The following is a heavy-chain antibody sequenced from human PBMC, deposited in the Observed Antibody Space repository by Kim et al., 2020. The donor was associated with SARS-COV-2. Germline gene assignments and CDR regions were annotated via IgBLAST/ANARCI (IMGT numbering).Heavy chain of an antibody. CDR3: ARGPWAAAGLYYYYGMDV. D-gene: IGHD6-13*01. Sequence: GGSLRLSCAASGFTFSSYSMNWVRQAPGKGLEWVSSISSSSSYIYYADSVKGRFTISRDNAKNSLYLQMNSLRAEDTAVYYCARGPWAAAGLYYYYGMDVWGQGTTVTVSS. V-gene: IGHV3-21*01. CDR2: ISSSSSYI. J-gene: IGHJ6*02. CDR1: GFTFSSYS.